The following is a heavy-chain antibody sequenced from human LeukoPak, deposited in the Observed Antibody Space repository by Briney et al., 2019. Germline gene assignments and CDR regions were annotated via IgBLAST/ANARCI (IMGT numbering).Heavy chain of an antibody. CDR1: GFTFSSYS. CDR2: ISSSSNYI. D-gene: IGHD2-21*02. V-gene: IGHV3-21*01. CDR3: ARNLVMTAMGAIDAFDI. J-gene: IGHJ3*02. Sequence: GGSLRLSCAASGFTFSSYSMNWVRQAPGKGLEWVSSISSSSNYIYYADSVKGRFTISRDNSKNTLYLQMNSLRAEDTAVYYCARNLVMTAMGAIDAFDIWGQGTMVTVSS.